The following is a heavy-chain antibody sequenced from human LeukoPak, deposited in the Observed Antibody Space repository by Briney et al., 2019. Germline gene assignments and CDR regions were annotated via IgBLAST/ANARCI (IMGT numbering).Heavy chain of an antibody. CDR1: GFTFSSYS. D-gene: IGHD3-10*01. CDR2: ISSSSSYI. V-gene: IGHV3-21*01. Sequence: GGSLRLSCAASGFTFSSYSMNWVRQAPGKGLEWVSSISSSSSYIYYADSVKGRFTISRDNAKNSLYLQMNSLGAEDTAVYYCARDRYYGSGSQDFDYWGQGTLVTVSS. J-gene: IGHJ4*02. CDR3: ARDRYYGSGSQDFDY.